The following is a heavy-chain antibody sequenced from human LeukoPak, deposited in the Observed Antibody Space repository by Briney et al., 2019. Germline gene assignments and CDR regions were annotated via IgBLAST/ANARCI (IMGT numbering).Heavy chain of an antibody. CDR1: GGTFSSYA. CDR3: ASGGASYCGGDCYSASDY. CDR2: IIPIFGTA. D-gene: IGHD2-21*02. Sequence: SVKVSCKASGGTFSSYAISWVRQAPGQGLEWMGGIIPIFGTANYAQKFQGRVTITADESTSTAYMELSSLRSEDTAVYYCASGGASYCGGDCYSASDYWGQGTLVTVSP. J-gene: IGHJ4*02. V-gene: IGHV1-69*13.